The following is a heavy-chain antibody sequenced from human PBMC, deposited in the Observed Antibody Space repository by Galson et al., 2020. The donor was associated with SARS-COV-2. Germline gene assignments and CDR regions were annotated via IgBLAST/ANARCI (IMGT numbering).Heavy chain of an antibody. V-gene: IGHV2-5*01. CDR3: ARVLLWFGELLEGWFDP. Sequence: SGPTLVKPTQTLTLTCTFSGFSLSTSGVGVGWIRQPPGKALEWLALIYWNDDKRYSPSLKSRLTITKDTSKNQVVLTMTNMDPVDTATYYCARVLLWFGELLEGWFDPWGQGTLVTVSS. D-gene: IGHD3-10*01. CDR2: IYWNDDK. J-gene: IGHJ5*02. CDR1: GFSLSTSGVG.